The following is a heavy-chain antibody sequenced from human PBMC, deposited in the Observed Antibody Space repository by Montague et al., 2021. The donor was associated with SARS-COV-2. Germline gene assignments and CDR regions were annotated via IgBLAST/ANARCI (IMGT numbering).Heavy chain of an antibody. V-gene: IGHV4-59*08. D-gene: IGHD3-9*01. J-gene: IGHJ6*02. CDR3: ARTTYFDLASIYYYVTDV. Sequence: SETLSLTCTVSGGSINNYYWSWIRQPPGRGLEWIGYIYYSGSTEYSPSLKSRVTMSIDTSKNQFSLRLNSVTAADTAVYFCARTTYFDLASIYYYVTDVWGHVTTVTVSS. CDR2: IYYSGST. CDR1: GGSINNYY.